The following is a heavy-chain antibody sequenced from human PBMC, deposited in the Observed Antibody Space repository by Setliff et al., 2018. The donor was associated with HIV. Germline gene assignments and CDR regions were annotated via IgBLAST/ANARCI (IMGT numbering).Heavy chain of an antibody. CDR3: ARGRQRYYGSGSYYHDY. D-gene: IGHD3-10*01. Sequence: KPSETLSLTCTVSGGSISSSSYYWGWIRQPPGKGLEWIGSIYYSGSTYYNPSLKSRVTISVDTSKSQFSLKLSSVTAADTAVYYCARGRQRYYGSGSYYHDYWGQGTLVTVSS. J-gene: IGHJ4*02. V-gene: IGHV4-39*07. CDR1: GGSISSSSYY. CDR2: IYYSGST.